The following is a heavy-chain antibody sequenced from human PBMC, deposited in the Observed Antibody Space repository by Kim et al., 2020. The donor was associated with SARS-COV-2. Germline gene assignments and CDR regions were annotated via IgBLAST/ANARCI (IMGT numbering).Heavy chain of an antibody. Sequence: SYSPHFQGQVTISADKSISTAYLQWSSLKASDTAMYYCARQRAGSYPPVYWGQGTLVTVSS. J-gene: IGHJ4*02. CDR3: ARQRAGSYPPVY. D-gene: IGHD1-26*01. V-gene: IGHV5-51*01.